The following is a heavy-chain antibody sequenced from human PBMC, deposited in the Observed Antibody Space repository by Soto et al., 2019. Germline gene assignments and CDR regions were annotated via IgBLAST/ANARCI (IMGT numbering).Heavy chain of an antibody. J-gene: IGHJ4*02. D-gene: IGHD4-17*01. CDR1: GGTFSSYT. V-gene: IGHV1-69*02. CDR2: IIPILGIA. Sequence: GASVKVSCKASGGTFSSYTISWVRQAPGQGLEWMGRIIPILGIANYAQKFQGRVTITADKSTSTAYMELSSLRSEDTAVYYCARLSGDYADFDYWGQGTLVTVSS. CDR3: ARLSGDYADFDY.